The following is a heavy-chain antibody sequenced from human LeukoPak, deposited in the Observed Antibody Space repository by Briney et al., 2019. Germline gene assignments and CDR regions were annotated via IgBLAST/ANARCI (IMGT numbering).Heavy chain of an antibody. CDR1: GFTFSSYS. D-gene: IGHD3-16*01. J-gene: IGHJ4*02. V-gene: IGHV3-48*02. CDR2: ISSSSSTI. Sequence: PGGSLRLSCAASGFTFSSYSMNWVRQAPGKGLEWVSYISSSSSTIYYADSVKGRFTISRDNAKNSLYLQMNSLRDEDTAVYYCARDSRGSGGLLPFDYWGQGTLVTVSS. CDR3: ARDSRGSGGLLPFDY.